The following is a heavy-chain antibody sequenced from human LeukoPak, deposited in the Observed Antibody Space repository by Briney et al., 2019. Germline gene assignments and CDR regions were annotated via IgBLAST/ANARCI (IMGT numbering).Heavy chain of an antibody. CDR1: GGSISSSNYY. Sequence: PSETLSLTCTVSGGSISSSNYYWGWIRQPPGKGLEWIGSIYYSGSTYYNPSLKSRVTMSVDTSKNQFSLNLNSVTAADTAVYYCARFMAATAYCFDYWGQGTLATVSS. J-gene: IGHJ4*02. V-gene: IGHV4-39*01. CDR2: IYYSGST. CDR3: ARFMAATAYCFDY. D-gene: IGHD6-13*01.